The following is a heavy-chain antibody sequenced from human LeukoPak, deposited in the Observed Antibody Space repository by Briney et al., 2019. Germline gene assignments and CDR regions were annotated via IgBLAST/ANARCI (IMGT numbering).Heavy chain of an antibody. Sequence: SETLSLTCTVSGDSISSSSSYWDWIRQPPGKGLEWIGSIFYSGTTYYNPSLKSRVTISVDTSKSQFSLKLTSVTAADTAVYYCATRGYSYGSYFDYWGQGTLVTVSS. CDR1: GDSISSSSSY. J-gene: IGHJ4*02. CDR2: IFYSGTT. CDR3: ATRGYSYGSYFDY. V-gene: IGHV4-39*01. D-gene: IGHD5-18*01.